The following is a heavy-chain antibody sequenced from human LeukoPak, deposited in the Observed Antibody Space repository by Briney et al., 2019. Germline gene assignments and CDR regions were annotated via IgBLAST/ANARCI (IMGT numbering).Heavy chain of an antibody. CDR2: IYWNDDK. V-gene: IGHV2-5*01. CDR3: AHRRVVARGWGYFDY. J-gene: IGHJ4*02. CDR1: GFSLSTSGVG. Sequence: SGPTLVNPTQTLTLTCTFSGFSLSTSGVGVGWIRQPPGKALEWLALIYWNDDKRYSPSLKSRLTITKDTSKNQEVLTMTNMDPVDTATYYCAHRRVVARGWGYFDYWGQGTLVTVSS. D-gene: IGHD6-6*01.